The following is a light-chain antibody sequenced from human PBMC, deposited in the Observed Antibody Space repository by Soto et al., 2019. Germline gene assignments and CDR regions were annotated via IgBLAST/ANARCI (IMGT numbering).Light chain of an antibody. CDR1: SSDVGGFNY. CDR2: EVN. CDR3: SSYEGSNNLV. V-gene: IGLV2-8*01. J-gene: IGLJ1*01. Sequence: QSALTQPPSASGSPGQSVTISCTGTSSDVGGFNYVSWYQQHPGKAPKLMIFEVNKRPSGVPYRFSASKSGNTASLTVSGLQAEDEADYFCSSYEGSNNLVFGTGTKVTVL.